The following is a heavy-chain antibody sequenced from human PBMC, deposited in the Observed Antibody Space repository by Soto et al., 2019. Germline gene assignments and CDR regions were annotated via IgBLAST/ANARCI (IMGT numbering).Heavy chain of an antibody. Sequence: GGSLRLSCAASGFTFSSYAMKWVRQAPGKGLEWVSLIGESGTPTYYADSVKGRFTISRDNAKNTLFLQMNSLRAEDTAVYYCARDPRVAIAGNPNFDYWGQGTLVTVSS. CDR3: ARDPRVAIAGNPNFDY. CDR1: GFTFSSYA. CDR2: IGESGTPT. J-gene: IGHJ4*02. V-gene: IGHV3-23*01. D-gene: IGHD6-13*01.